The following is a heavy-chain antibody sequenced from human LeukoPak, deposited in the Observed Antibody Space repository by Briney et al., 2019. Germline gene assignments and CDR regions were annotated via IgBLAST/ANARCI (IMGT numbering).Heavy chain of an antibody. V-gene: IGHV4-4*02. CDR2: IYHSGST. CDR1: GGSISSSNW. J-gene: IGHJ3*02. CDR3: AGTTGGIPDAFDI. Sequence: SETLSLTCAVSGGSISSSNWWSWVRQPPGKGLEWIGEIYHSGSTNYNPSLKSRATISVDKSKNQFSLKLSSVTAADTAVYYCAGTTGGIPDAFDIWGQGTMVTVSS. D-gene: IGHD4-23*01.